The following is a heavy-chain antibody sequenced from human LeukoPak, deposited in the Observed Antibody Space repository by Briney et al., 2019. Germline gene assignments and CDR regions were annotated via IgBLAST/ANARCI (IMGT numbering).Heavy chain of an antibody. V-gene: IGHV4-34*01. CDR2: INHSGST. D-gene: IGHD3-3*01. Sequence: PSETLSLTCAVYGGSFSGYYWSWIRQPPGKGLEWIGEINHSGSTNYNPSLKSRVSMSVDTSKNQFSLKLRSVTAADTAVYYCAQSYYDFWSGPTGYWGQGTLVTVSS. CDR3: AQSYYDFWSGPTGY. CDR1: GGSFSGYY. J-gene: IGHJ4*02.